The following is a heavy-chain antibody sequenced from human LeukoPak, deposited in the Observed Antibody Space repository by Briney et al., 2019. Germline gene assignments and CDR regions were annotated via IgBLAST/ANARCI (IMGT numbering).Heavy chain of an antibody. CDR1: GGSISSGDYY. CDR3: ASRTTGTWYFDY. D-gene: IGHD1-1*01. V-gene: IGHV4-30-4*01. Sequence: SETLSFTCTVSGGSISSGDYYWSWIRQPPGKGLEWIGYIYYSGSTYYNPSLKSRVTISVDTSKNQFSLKLSSVTAADTAVYYCASRTTGTWYFDYWGQGTLVTVSS. J-gene: IGHJ4*02. CDR2: IYYSGST.